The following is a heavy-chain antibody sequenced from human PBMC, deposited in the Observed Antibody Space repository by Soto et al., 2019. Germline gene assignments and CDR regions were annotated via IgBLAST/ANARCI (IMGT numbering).Heavy chain of an antibody. J-gene: IGHJ4*02. Sequence: WGALIVSCATSVFTFSSYGMHWVRQAPGKGLEWVAVISYDGSNKYYADSVKGRFTISRDNSKNTLYLQMNSPRAEDTAVYYCAKDWGRYCGGDCYLDYWGQGTLVTVSS. CDR3: AKDWGRYCGGDCYLDY. CDR1: VFTFSSYG. D-gene: IGHD2-21*02. V-gene: IGHV3-30*18. CDR2: ISYDGSNK.